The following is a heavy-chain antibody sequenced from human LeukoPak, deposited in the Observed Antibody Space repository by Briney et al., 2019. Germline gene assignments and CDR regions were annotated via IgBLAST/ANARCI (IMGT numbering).Heavy chain of an antibody. Sequence: GGSLTLSCAASGFTFSSYGMHWVRQAPGKGLEWVAVISYDGSNTYYADSVKGRFTISRDNSKNMLYLQMNSLRAEDTAVYYCAKPYYYGSRSYMDCWGQRSLVTVSS. D-gene: IGHD3-10*01. V-gene: IGHV3-30*18. J-gene: IGHJ4*02. CDR2: ISYDGSNT. CDR3: AKPYYYGSRSYMDC. CDR1: GFTFSSYG.